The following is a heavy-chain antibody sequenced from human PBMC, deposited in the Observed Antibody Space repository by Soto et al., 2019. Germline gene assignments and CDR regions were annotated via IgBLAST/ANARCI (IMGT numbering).Heavy chain of an antibody. Sequence: QVQLQESGPGLVKPSETLSLTCTVSGGSITAYYWTWIRQPPGKGLEWIGYSHNSGSTKYNPSLESRVTISVDTPKNQFSLELRSVTAADTAVYYCARDRGYSGYDPKSAYYGMDVWGQGTTVTVSS. CDR1: GGSITAYY. D-gene: IGHD5-12*01. CDR2: SHNSGST. J-gene: IGHJ6*02. V-gene: IGHV4-59*01. CDR3: ARDRGYSGYDPKSAYYGMDV.